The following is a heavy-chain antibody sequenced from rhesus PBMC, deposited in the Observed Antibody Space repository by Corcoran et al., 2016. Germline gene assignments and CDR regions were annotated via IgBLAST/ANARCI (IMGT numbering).Heavy chain of an antibody. D-gene: IGHD3-16*01. J-gene: IGHJ4*01. V-gene: IGHV4-169*01. CDR1: GGSISSSY. CDR2: IYGSGSSP. Sequence: QLQLQESGPGLVKPSETLSVTCAVSGGSISSSYWSWIRQAPGKGLEWIGYIYGSGSSPNYNPSLKSRVTLSVDTSKNQLSLKLSSVTAADTAVYYCARGGIGGSYYYFDYWGQGVLVTVSS. CDR3: ARGGIGGSYYYFDY.